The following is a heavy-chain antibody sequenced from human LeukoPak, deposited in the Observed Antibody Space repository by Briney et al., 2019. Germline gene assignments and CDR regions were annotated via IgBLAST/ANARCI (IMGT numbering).Heavy chain of an antibody. CDR3: ASYYDFWSGYDY. CDR2: INHSGST. J-gene: IGHJ4*02. V-gene: IGHV4-34*01. CDR1: GGSFSGYY. Sequence: SETLSLTCAVYGGSFSGYYWSWIRQPPGKGLEWIGEINHSGSTNYNPSPKSRVTISVDTSKNQFSLKLSSVTAADTAVYYCASYYDFWSGYDYWGQGTLVTVSS. D-gene: IGHD3-3*01.